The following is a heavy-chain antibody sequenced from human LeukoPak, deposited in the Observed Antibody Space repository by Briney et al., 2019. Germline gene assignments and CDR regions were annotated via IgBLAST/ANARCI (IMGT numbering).Heavy chain of an antibody. CDR1: GFTVSSNF. CDR3: ARVGRATAHFDY. J-gene: IGHJ4*02. CDR2: IYSGGTT. V-gene: IGHV3-66*01. Sequence: GGSLRLSCAASGFTVSSNFMSWVRQAPGKGLEWVSVIYSGGTTYYADSVKGRFTISRDNAKNSLYLQMNSLRAEDTAVYYCARVGRATAHFDYWGQGTLVTVSS. D-gene: IGHD1-26*01.